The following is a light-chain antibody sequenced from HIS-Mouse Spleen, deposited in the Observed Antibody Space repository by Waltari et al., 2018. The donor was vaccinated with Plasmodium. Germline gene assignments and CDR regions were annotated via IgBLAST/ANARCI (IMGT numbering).Light chain of an antibody. CDR3: YSTDSSGNHRV. Sequence: SYELTQPPSVSVSPGQTARITCSGDALPKKYAYWYPQKSGQAPGQVIYEDSKRPSGIPERFSGSSSGTMDTLTISGAQVEDEADYYCYSTDSSGNHRVFGGGTKLTVL. CDR1: ALPKKY. V-gene: IGLV3-10*01. J-gene: IGLJ3*02. CDR2: EDS.